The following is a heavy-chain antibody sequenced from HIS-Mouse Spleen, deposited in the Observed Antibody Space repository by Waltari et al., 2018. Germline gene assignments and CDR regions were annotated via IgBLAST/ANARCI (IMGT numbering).Heavy chain of an antibody. J-gene: IGHJ2*01. CDR1: GCSIRRSSYY. V-gene: IGHV4-39*07. CDR2: IYYSGST. D-gene: IGHD6-13*01. CDR3: AREIPYSSSWYDWYFDL. Sequence: QLQLQESGPGLVKPSETLSLTCTVAGCSIRRSSYYWGWLRHPPGKGLEWIGSIYYSGSTYYNPALKSRVTISVDTSKNQFSLKLSSVTAADTAVYYCAREIPYSSSWYDWYFDLWGRGTLVTVSS.